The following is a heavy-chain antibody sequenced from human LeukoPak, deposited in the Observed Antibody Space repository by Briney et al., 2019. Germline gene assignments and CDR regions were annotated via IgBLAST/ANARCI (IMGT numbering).Heavy chain of an antibody. CDR2: IIPILGIA. CDR1: GGTFSSYA. D-gene: IGHD5-24*01. V-gene: IGHV1-69*04. Sequence: ASVKVSCKASGGTFSSYAISWVRQAPGQGLEWMGRIIPILGIANYAQKFQGRVTITADKSTSTAYMELSSLRSEDTAVCYCARDLAGRDGYNEGYYYYYGMDVWGQGTTVTVSS. J-gene: IGHJ6*02. CDR3: ARDLAGRDGYNEGYYYYYGMDV.